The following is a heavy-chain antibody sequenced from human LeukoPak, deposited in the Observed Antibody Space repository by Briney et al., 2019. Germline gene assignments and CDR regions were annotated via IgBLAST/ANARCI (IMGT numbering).Heavy chain of an antibody. CDR3: AKDPSIMITFGGVDY. V-gene: IGHV3-33*06. J-gene: IGHJ4*02. CDR1: GFTFSSYG. Sequence: GGSLRLSCAASGFTFSSYGMHWVRQAPGKGLEWVAVIWYDGSNKYYADSVKGRFTISRDNSKNTLYLQMNSLRAEDTAVYYCAKDPSIMITFGGVDYWGQGTLVTVSS. CDR2: IWYDGSNK. D-gene: IGHD3-16*01.